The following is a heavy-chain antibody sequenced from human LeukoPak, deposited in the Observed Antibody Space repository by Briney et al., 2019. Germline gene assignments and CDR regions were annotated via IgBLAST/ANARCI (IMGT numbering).Heavy chain of an antibody. CDR1: GFTFSTYV. J-gene: IGHJ4*02. V-gene: IGHV3-23*01. Sequence: GGSLRLSCATSGFTFSTYVMSWVRQAPGKGLEWVSGISGSGDNTYYADSVKGRFTISRDNSKNTLYLQMNSLRAEDTAVYYCAKGSGYDTDFDYWGQGTLVSVSS. D-gene: IGHD3-9*01. CDR2: ISGSGDNT. CDR3: AKGSGYDTDFDY.